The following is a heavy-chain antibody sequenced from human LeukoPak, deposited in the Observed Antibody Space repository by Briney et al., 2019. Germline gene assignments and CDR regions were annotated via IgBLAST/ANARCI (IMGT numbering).Heavy chain of an antibody. Sequence: SETLSLTCTVSGDSISSGDYYWSWIRQPAGKGLEWIGRISSSGSTNYNPSLKSRVTIFLDTSKNQFSLKLSSVTAADTAVYYCARLRHYWAERFFDWVWGQGTLVTVSS. CDR1: GDSISSGDYY. J-gene: IGHJ4*02. CDR2: ISSSGST. V-gene: IGHV4-61*02. CDR3: ARLRHYWAERFFDWV. D-gene: IGHD3-9*01.